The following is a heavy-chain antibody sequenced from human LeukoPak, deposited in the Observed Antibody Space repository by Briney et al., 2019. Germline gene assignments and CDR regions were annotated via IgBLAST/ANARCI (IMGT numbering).Heavy chain of an antibody. D-gene: IGHD3-10*01. CDR3: ARYQPYYGSGSYPPDY. V-gene: IGHV3-30-3*01. J-gene: IGHJ4*02. CDR2: ISYDGSNK. Sequence: GGSLRLSCAASGFTFSSYAMHWVRQAPGKGLEWVAVISYDGSNKYYADSVKGRFTISRDNAKNSLYLQMNSLRAEDTAVYYCARYQPYYGSGSYPPDYWGQGTLVTVSS. CDR1: GFTFSSYA.